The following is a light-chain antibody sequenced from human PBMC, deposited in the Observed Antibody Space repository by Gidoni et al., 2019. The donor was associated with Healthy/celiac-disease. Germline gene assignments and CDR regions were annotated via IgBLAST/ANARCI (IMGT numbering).Light chain of an antibody. CDR1: RSNIGAGYD. Sequence: QSVLTQPPSVSGAPGQRVTISCTGSRSNIGAGYDVHWYQQLPGPAPKLLIYVNSNRPSGVPDRFSGSKSGTAASLAITGLQAEDEADYYCQSYDSSLSGPVFGGGTKLTVL. CDR3: QSYDSSLSGPV. V-gene: IGLV1-40*01. J-gene: IGLJ2*01. CDR2: VNS.